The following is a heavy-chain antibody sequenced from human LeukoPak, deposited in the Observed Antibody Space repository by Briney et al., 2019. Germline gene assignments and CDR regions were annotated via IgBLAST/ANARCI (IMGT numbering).Heavy chain of an antibody. J-gene: IGHJ6*02. CDR3: ARAGNDFWSGYGPGYYYYYGMDV. Sequence: SETLSLTCAVYGGSFSGYYWSWIRQPPGKGLEWIGETNHSGSTNYNPSLKSRVTISVDTSKNQFSLKLSSVTAADTAVYYCARAGNDFWSGYGPGYYYYYGMDVWGQGTTVTVSS. V-gene: IGHV4-34*01. D-gene: IGHD3-3*01. CDR2: TNHSGST. CDR1: GGSFSGYY.